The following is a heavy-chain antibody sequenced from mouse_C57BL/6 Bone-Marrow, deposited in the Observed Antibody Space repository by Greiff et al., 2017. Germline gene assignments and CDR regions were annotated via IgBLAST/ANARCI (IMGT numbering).Heavy chain of an antibody. CDR1: GYSITSGYY. CDR3: AREGYGSSFYWYFDV. D-gene: IGHD1-1*01. CDR2: ISYDGSN. Sequence: EVKLQESGPGLVKPSQSLSLTCSVTGYSITSGYYWNWIRQFPGNKLEWMGYISYDGSNNYNPSLKNRISITRDTSKNQFFLKLNSVTTEDTATYYGAREGYGSSFYWYFDVWGTGTTVTVSS. V-gene: IGHV3-6*01. J-gene: IGHJ1*03.